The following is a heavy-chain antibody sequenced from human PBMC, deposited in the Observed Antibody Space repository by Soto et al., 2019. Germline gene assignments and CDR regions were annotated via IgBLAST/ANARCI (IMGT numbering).Heavy chain of an antibody. CDR3: AREDRDRYLDY. CDR1: GGSVSSGSYY. V-gene: IGHV4-61*01. CDR2: IYYSGST. Sequence: QVQLQESGPGLVKPSETLSLTCTVSGGSVSSGSYYWSWIRQPPGKGLEWIGYIYYSGSTNYNPSLKSRVTISVDTSKNQFSLKLSSVTAADTAVYYCAREDRDRYLDYWGQGTLVTVSS. J-gene: IGHJ4*02.